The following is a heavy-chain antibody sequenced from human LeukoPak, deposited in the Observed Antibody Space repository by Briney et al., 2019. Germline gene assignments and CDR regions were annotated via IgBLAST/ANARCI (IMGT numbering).Heavy chain of an antibody. Sequence: GASVKVSCKASGYTFTGYYMHWVRQAPGQGLEWMGWINPNSGGTNYAQKFQGRVTMTRDTSISTAYMELSRLRSDDTAVYYCARDRNRYYDILTGPFDPWGQGTLVTVSS. CDR3: ARDRNRYYDILTGPFDP. D-gene: IGHD3-9*01. V-gene: IGHV1-2*02. CDR2: INPNSGGT. CDR1: GYTFTGYY. J-gene: IGHJ5*02.